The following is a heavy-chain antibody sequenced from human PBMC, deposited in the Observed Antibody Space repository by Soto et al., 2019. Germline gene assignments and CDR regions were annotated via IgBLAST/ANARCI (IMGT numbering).Heavy chain of an antibody. Sequence: SETLSLTCAVSGGSISSSNWWSRVRQPPGKGLEWIGEIYHSGSTNYNPSLKSRVTISVDKSKNQFSLKLSSVTAADTAVYYCARVAVTGTRFDYWGQGTLVTSPQ. D-gene: IGHD6-19*01. CDR1: GGSISSSNW. CDR3: ARVAVTGTRFDY. CDR2: IYHSGST. V-gene: IGHV4-4*02. J-gene: IGHJ4*02.